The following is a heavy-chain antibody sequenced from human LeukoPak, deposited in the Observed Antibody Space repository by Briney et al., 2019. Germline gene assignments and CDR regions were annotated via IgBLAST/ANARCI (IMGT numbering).Heavy chain of an antibody. J-gene: IGHJ4*02. V-gene: IGHV3-33*08. CDR3: ARDSDVVVVAAAVDY. CDR2: IWYDGSNK. CDR1: GFTFSSYG. D-gene: IGHD2-15*01. Sequence: PGRSLRLSCAASGFTFSSYGMHWVRQAPGKGLEWVAVIWYDGSNKYYADSVKGRFTISRDNSNNTLYLQMNSLRAEDTAVYYCARDSDVVVVAAAVDYWGQETLVTVSS.